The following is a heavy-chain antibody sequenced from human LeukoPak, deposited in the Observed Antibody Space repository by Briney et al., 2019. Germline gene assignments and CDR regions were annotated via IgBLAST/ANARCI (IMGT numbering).Heavy chain of an antibody. CDR3: AKVRRQLDYFDY. J-gene: IGHJ4*02. Sequence: GGSLRLSCAASGFTFSSYAMSWVRKAPGKGLEWVSAISGSGGSTYYADSVKGRFTISRDNSKNTLYLQMNSLRAEDTAVYYCAKVRRQLDYFDYWGQGTLVTVSS. V-gene: IGHV3-23*01. CDR2: ISGSGGST. D-gene: IGHD6-13*01. CDR1: GFTFSSYA.